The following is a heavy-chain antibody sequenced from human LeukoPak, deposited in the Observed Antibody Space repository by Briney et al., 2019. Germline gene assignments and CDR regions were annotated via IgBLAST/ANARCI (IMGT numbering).Heavy chain of an antibody. CDR2: INTDGSST. J-gene: IGHJ6*03. V-gene: IGHV3-74*01. Sequence: GGSLRLSCEASGFSFSAYWVHWVRHAPGKGLVWVSRINTDGSSTSYADSVKGRFTISRDNAKNTLYLQMNSLRAEDTAVYYCARGARYCTSTSCQVRYYMDVWGKGTTVTISS. D-gene: IGHD2-2*01. CDR3: ARGARYCTSTSCQVRYYMDV. CDR1: GFSFSAYW.